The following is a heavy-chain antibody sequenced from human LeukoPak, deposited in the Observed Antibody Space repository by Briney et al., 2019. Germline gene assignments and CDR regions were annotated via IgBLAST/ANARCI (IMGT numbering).Heavy chain of an antibody. CDR2: INPSGGST. CDR1: GYTFTSYY. CDR3: ATLGGYCGGDCFFDY. V-gene: IGHV1-46*01. D-gene: IGHD2-21*02. Sequence: ASVKVSCKASGYTFTSYYMHWVRQAPGQGHEWMGIINPSGGSTSYAQKFQGRVTMTRDTSTSTVYMELSSLRSEDTAVYYCATLGGYCGGDCFFDYWGQGTLVTVSS. J-gene: IGHJ4*02.